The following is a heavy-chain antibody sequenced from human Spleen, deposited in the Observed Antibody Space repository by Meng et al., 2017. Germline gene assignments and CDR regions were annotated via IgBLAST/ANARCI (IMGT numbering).Heavy chain of an antibody. CDR3: ARGPTTMAHDFDY. D-gene: IGHD4-11*01. V-gene: IGHV4-34*01. CDR2: INHSGGT. CDR1: GGSFSDYY. J-gene: IGHJ4*02. Sequence: GQLQAWGGGLLKPSGTLSLTCVVSGGSFSDYYWSWIRQPPGKGLEWIGEINHSGGTNYNPSLESRATISVDTSQNNLSLKLSSVTAADSAVYYCARGPTTMAHDFDYWGQGTLVTVSS.